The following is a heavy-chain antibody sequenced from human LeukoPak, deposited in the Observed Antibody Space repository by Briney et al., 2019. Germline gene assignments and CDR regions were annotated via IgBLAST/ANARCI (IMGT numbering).Heavy chain of an antibody. V-gene: IGHV3-48*04. CDR1: GLTFSKYS. D-gene: IGHD4-11*01. CDR2: IDTSSTTM. CDR3: ARDGQYDY. J-gene: IGHJ4*02. Sequence: PGGSLRLSCTASGLTFSKYSMTWVRQAPGKGLEWVSFIDTSSTTMYYTDSAKGRFTISRDNAKNSLYLQMNSLRAEDTAVYYCARDGQYDYWGQGTLVTVSS.